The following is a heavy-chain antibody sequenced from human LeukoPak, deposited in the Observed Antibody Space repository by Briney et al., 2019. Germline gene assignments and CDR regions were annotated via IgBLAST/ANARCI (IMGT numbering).Heavy chain of an antibody. CDR3: AKDPYSSVGFDY. CDR1: GFTFRGYA. V-gene: IGHV3-23*01. J-gene: IGHJ4*02. D-gene: IGHD6-25*01. Sequence: PGGSLSLSCAAPGFTFRGYAMGWVRQAPGKGRGWVSAISGSGGSTYYADSVKGRFTISRDNSKNTLYLQMNSLRAEDTAVYYCAKDPYSSVGFDYWGQGTLVTVSS. CDR2: ISGSGGST.